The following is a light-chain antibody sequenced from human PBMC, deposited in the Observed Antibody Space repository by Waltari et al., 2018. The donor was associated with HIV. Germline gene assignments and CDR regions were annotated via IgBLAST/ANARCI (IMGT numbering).Light chain of an antibody. Sequence: DIQMTQSPRVVSASIGKRVNINCRASQGIGSWLAWYRQRPGEAPDLLIHDASHLRTGVSSLFSGGVSGAVFFLTINSLQSHDLGSYFCQHGYKLLLTFGPGTTIDI. V-gene: IGKV1-12*01. CDR1: QGIGSW. CDR3: QHGYKLLLT. CDR2: DAS. J-gene: IGKJ2*01.